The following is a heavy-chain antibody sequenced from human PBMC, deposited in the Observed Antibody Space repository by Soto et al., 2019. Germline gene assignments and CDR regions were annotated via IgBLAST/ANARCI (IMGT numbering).Heavy chain of an antibody. CDR3: ARGGCSSTSCKYYYQYGMDV. D-gene: IGHD2-2*01. J-gene: IGHJ6*02. CDR2: TGTAGDT. V-gene: IGHV3-13*01. CDR1: GFTFSNYD. Sequence: EVQLVESGGGWVQPGGSLRLFCAASGFTFSNYDMHWVRQATGKGLEWVSGTGTAGDTYYPGSVKGRFTISRENAKNSLYLQMKSLRAEETAVYYCARGGCSSTSCKYYYQYGMDVWGQGTTVTVSS.